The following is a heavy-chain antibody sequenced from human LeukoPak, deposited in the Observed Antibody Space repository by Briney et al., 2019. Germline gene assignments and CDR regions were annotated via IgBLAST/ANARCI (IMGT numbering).Heavy chain of an antibody. Sequence: ASVKVSCKAFGYTFTSYDINWVRQAAGQGLEWMGRMNPNSANTDNAQKFQGRVTMTRNTSISTAYMELNSLRSGDTAVYYCARAAPYGEDFDYWGQGTLVTVSS. D-gene: IGHD4/OR15-4a*01. CDR2: MNPNSANT. V-gene: IGHV1-8*01. CDR3: ARAAPYGEDFDY. J-gene: IGHJ4*02. CDR1: GYTFTSYD.